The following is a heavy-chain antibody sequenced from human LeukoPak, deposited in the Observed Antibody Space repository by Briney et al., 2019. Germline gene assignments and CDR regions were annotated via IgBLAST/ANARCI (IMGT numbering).Heavy chain of an antibody. CDR1: GYSFNSYW. CDR2: IYPGDSDT. Sequence: GESLKISCKGSGYSFNSYWIGWVRQMPGKGLEWLGTIYPGDSDTRYSPSFEGQVTISADKSISTAYLQWSCLKASDTAMYYCARGQGQLVLGYWGQGTLVTVSS. CDR3: ARGQGQLVLGY. D-gene: IGHD6-6*01. V-gene: IGHV5-51*01. J-gene: IGHJ4*02.